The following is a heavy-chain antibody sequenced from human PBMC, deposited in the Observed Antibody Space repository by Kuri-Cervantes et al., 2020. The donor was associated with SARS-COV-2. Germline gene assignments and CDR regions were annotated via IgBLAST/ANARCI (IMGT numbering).Heavy chain of an antibody. V-gene: IGHV3-53*05. J-gene: IGHJ4*02. CDR3: AKDGDIVVVPAAMSFDY. CDR1: GFTVGSNY. Sequence: GGSLRLSCAASGFTVGSNYMSWVRQAPGKGLEWVSVIYRGGSTYYAVSVKGRFTISRDNSQNTLYLQMNSLRAEDTAVYYFAKDGDIVVVPAAMSFDYWGQGTLVTVSS. CDR2: IYRGGST. D-gene: IGHD2-2*01.